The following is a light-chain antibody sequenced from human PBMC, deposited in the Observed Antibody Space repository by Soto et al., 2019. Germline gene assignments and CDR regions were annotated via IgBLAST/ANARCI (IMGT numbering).Light chain of an antibody. Sequence: DIQMTQSPSSLSASVGDRVTITCRASQEISNHLAWFQQKPGKPPKSLIYDASSLQSGVPSKFSGSGSGTDFTLTISSLQPEDFATYYCQQYHNYPVTFGGGPKVEIK. CDR3: QQYHNYPVT. CDR2: DAS. J-gene: IGKJ4*01. CDR1: QEISNH. V-gene: IGKV1-16*02.